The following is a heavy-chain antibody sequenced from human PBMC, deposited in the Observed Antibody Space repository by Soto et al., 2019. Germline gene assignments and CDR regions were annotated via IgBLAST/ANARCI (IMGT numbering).Heavy chain of an antibody. D-gene: IGHD3-22*01. V-gene: IGHV5-51*01. Sequence: PGESLKISCKGSGYSFTNYWIGWVRQMPGKDLEWIGIIYPEDSETRYSPSFQGQVTISADKSISTAYLQWSSLKASDTAMYYCARTYYYDSSGYLPGYWGQGTLVTVSS. J-gene: IGHJ4*02. CDR1: GYSFTNYW. CDR2: IYPEDSET. CDR3: ARTYYYDSSGYLPGY.